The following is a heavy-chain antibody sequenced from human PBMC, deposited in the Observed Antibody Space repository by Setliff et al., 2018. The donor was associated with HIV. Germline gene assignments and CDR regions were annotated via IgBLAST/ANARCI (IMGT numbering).Heavy chain of an antibody. J-gene: IGHJ5*02. CDR2: ITSGGST. Sequence: GGSLRLSCAASGFTFSSYAMSWVRQTPEKGLEWVSIITSGGSTYYADSAKGRFTISRDNSKNTLYLQMNSLRAEDTAVYYCAKDMGGSYYLWGQGTLVTVSS. CDR1: GFTFSSYA. CDR3: AKDMGGSYYL. V-gene: IGHV3-23*01. D-gene: IGHD1-26*01.